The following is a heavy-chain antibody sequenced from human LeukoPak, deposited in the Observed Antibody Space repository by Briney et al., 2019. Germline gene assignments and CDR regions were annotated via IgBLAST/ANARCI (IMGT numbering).Heavy chain of an antibody. CDR1: GFTFSSYE. CDR3: ARVHLRGYSYGIIDY. CDR2: ISSSSSYI. D-gene: IGHD5-18*01. J-gene: IGHJ4*02. Sequence: GGSLRLSCAASGFTFSSYEMNWVRQAPGKGLEWVSSISSSSSYIYYADSVKGRFTISRDNAKNSLYLQMNSLRAEDTAVYYCARVHLRGYSYGIIDYWGQGTLVTVSS. V-gene: IGHV3-21*01.